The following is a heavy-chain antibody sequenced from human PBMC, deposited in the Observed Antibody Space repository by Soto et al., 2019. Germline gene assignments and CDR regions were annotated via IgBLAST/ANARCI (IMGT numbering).Heavy chain of an antibody. CDR2: MNPNSGNT. CDR3: ARERSESGDY. D-gene: IGHD1-26*01. CDR1: GYTFTSYD. J-gene: IGHJ4*02. V-gene: IGHV1-8*02. Sequence: QVQLVQSWAEVKKPGASVKVSCKASGYTFTSYDINWVRQATGQGLEWMGWMNPNSGNTGYAQKFQGRVNMTKITAISTGEMEVNSLRSADTAVYYCARERSESGDYWGQGTLVPVSS.